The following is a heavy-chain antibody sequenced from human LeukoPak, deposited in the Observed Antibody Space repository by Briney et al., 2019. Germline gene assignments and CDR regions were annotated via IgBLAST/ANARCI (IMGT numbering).Heavy chain of an antibody. CDR2: IYYSGST. CDR3: ARGITGTTADY. V-gene: IGHV4-59*01. Sequence: PSETLSLTRIVSVGSISSYYWSWIRQPPGKGREWIGYIYYSGSTNYNPSRKRRVTISVDTSKNQFSRKLSSVIAADTAVYYCARGITGTTADYWGQGNLVTVSS. CDR1: VGSISSYY. D-gene: IGHD1-14*01. J-gene: IGHJ4*02.